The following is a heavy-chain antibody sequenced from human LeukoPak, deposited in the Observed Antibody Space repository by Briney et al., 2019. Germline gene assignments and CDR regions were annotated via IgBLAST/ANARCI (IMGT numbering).Heavy chain of an antibody. J-gene: IGHJ5*02. CDR1: GYTFTGYY. Sequence: ASVKVSCKASGYTFTGYYMHWVRQAPGQGLEWMGWINPNSGGTNYAQKFQGRVTMTRDTSISTAYMELSRLRSDDTAGKYCARDLVGSNYYDSSGYFNWFDPWGQGTLVTVSS. CDR2: INPNSGGT. V-gene: IGHV1-2*02. D-gene: IGHD3-22*01. CDR3: ARDLVGSNYYDSSGYFNWFDP.